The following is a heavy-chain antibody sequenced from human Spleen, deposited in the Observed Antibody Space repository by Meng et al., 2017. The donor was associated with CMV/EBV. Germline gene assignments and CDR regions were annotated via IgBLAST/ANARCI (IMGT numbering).Heavy chain of an antibody. V-gene: IGHV4-4*07. CDR2: IYTSGST. CDR1: GGSISNYY. CDR3: ARDLQFNWFDP. D-gene: IGHD4-11*01. Sequence: QGEQEESGPGLGKPSGPPSLTCTVSGGSISNYYWSWIRQPAGKGLEWIGRIYTSGSTNYNPSLKSRVTMSVDTSKNQFSLKLSSVTAADTAVYYCARDLQFNWFDPWGQGTLVTVFS. J-gene: IGHJ5*02.